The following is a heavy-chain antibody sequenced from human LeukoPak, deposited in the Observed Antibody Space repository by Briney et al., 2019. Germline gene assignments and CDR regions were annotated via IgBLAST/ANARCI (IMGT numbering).Heavy chain of an antibody. D-gene: IGHD3-10*01. V-gene: IGHV4-39*01. CDR3: ARLNVWFGEPRNYFDY. J-gene: IGHJ4*02. Sequence: SETLSLTCTVSGGSISSSSYYWGWIRQPPGKGLEWIGSIYYSGSTYYNPSLKSRVTISVDTSKNQFSLKLSSVTAADTAVYYCARLNVWFGEPRNYFDYWGQGTLVTVSS. CDR2: IYYSGST. CDR1: GGSISSSSYY.